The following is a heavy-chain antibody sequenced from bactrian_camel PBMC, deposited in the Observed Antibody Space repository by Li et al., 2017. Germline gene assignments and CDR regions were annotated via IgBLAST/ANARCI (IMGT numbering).Heavy chain of an antibody. V-gene: IGHV3-1*01. CDR2: INVGGTST. CDR3: AKGGWVAIDY. J-gene: IGHJ4*01. D-gene: IGHD2*01. CDR1: GFRFDDSD. Sequence: VQLVESGGGSVQSGGSLRLSCTASGFRFDDSDMGWYRRAPGKALEWVSTINVGGTSTYYADFMRGRFTISRDNAKNTVYLQLNSLKTEDMAMYYCAKGGWVAIDYWGQGTQVTVS.